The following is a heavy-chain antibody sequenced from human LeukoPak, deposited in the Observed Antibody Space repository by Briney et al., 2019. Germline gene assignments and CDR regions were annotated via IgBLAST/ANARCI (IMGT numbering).Heavy chain of an antibody. J-gene: IGHJ4*02. V-gene: IGHV3-15*07. D-gene: IGHD2-2*02. CDR3: ARDSSPHCSSTSCYRGY. Sequence: GGSLRLSCAVSGFTLINVWMNWVRQAPGKGLEWVGRIKSKSAGGTTDFAAPVKGRFTIARDDSKNTLYLQMNSLTSEDTAVYYCARDSSPHCSSTSCYRGYWGQGTLVTVSS. CDR2: IKSKSAGGTT. CDR1: GFTLINVW.